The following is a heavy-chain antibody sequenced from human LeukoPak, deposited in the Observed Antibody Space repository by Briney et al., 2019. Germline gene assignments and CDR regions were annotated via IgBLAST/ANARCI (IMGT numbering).Heavy chain of an antibody. D-gene: IGHD1-26*01. CDR3: ARLWELLGGFDY. CDR1: GGSISSGGYY. Sequence: SQTLSLTCTVSGGSISSGGYYWGWIRQPPGKGLEWIGSIYYSGSTYYNPSLKSRVTISVDTSKNQFSLKLSSVTAADTAVYYCARLWELLGGFDYWGQGTLVTVSS. V-gene: IGHV4-39*01. CDR2: IYYSGST. J-gene: IGHJ4*02.